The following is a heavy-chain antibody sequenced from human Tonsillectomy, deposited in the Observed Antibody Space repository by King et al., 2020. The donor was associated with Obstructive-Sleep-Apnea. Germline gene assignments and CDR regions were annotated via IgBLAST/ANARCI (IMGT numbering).Heavy chain of an antibody. Sequence: TLKESGPTLVKPTQTLTLTCTFSVFSLSTSGVGVGWIRQPPGKALEWLALIYWDDDKRYSPSLKTRLSITKGTSKNQVVLTMTNMDPVDTATYYCAHRYGSGIFNYWGQGTLVTVSS. CDR3: AHRYGSGIFNY. CDR1: VFSLSTSGVG. J-gene: IGHJ4*02. CDR2: IYWDDDK. D-gene: IGHD3-10*01. V-gene: IGHV2-5*02.